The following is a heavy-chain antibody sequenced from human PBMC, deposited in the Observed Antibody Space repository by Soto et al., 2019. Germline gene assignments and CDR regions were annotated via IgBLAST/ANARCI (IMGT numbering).Heavy chain of an antibody. CDR1: GGTFSSYT. J-gene: IGHJ6*02. CDR3: AKLTIFHYGMDV. Sequence: QVQLVQSGAEVKKPGSSVKVSCKASGGTFSSYTISWVRQAPGQGLEWMGRIIPILGIANYAQKFQGRVTINADKSTSTAYMELSSLRSEDTAVYYCAKLTIFHYGMDVWGQGTTVTVSS. CDR2: IIPILGIA. D-gene: IGHD3-9*01. V-gene: IGHV1-69*02.